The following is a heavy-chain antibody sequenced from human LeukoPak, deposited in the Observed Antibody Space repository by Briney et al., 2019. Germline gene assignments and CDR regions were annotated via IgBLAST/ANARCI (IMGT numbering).Heavy chain of an antibody. V-gene: IGHV3-11*04. CDR3: ARQYCSSTSCLDAFDI. D-gene: IGHD2-2*01. CDR1: GFTFSDYY. Sequence: GGSLRLSCAASGFTFSDYYMCWIRQAPGKGLEWVSYISSSGSTIYYADSVKGRFTISRDNAKNSLYLQMNSLRAEDTAVYYCARQYCSSTSCLDAFDIWGQGTMVTVSS. CDR2: ISSSGSTI. J-gene: IGHJ3*02.